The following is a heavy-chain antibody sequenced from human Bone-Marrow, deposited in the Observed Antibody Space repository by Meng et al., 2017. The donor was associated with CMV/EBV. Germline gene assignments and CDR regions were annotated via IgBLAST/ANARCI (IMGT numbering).Heavy chain of an antibody. Sequence: GGSLRLSCAASGITFDNAWMSWVRQAPGKGLEWVAFIRYDGSNKYYIDSVKGRFTISRDNSKNTLYLQMNSLRAEDTAVYYCAKDKGSGWHLPFDYWGQGTLVTVSS. CDR2: IRYDGSNK. CDR3: AKDKGSGWHLPFDY. J-gene: IGHJ4*02. D-gene: IGHD6-19*01. CDR1: GITFDNAW. V-gene: IGHV3-30*02.